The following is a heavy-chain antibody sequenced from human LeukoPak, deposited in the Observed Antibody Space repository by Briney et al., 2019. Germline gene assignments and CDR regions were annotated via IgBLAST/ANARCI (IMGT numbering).Heavy chain of an antibody. V-gene: IGHV4-38-2*02. CDR2: INHSGST. Sequence: PSETLSLTCTVSGFSISSGYYWGWIRQPPGKGLEWIGSINHSGSTYYNPSLKGRVSISVDTSKNQFSLRLRSVTAADTAVYYCARLAYYYGSGSYFYWFDPWGQGTLVTVSS. J-gene: IGHJ5*02. CDR1: GFSISSGYY. D-gene: IGHD3-10*01. CDR3: ARLAYYYGSGSYFYWFDP.